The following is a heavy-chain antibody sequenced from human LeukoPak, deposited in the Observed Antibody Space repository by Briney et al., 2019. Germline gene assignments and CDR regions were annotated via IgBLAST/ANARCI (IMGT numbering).Heavy chain of an antibody. D-gene: IGHD4-23*01. CDR1: GGSFSGYY. CDR2: IYYSGST. CDR3: ARDGQLSTVVTPGWFDP. V-gene: IGHV4-59*01. Sequence: NPSETLSLTCAVYGGSFSGYYWSWIRQPPGKGLEWIGYIYYSGSTNYNPSLKSRVTISVDTSKNQFSLKLSSVTAADTAAYYCARDGQLSTVVTPGWFDPWGQGTLVTVSS. J-gene: IGHJ5*02.